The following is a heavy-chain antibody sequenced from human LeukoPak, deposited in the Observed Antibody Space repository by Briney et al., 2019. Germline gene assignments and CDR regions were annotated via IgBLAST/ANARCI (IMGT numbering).Heavy chain of an antibody. D-gene: IGHD2-2*01. CDR3: ARRVPAAMLTY. CDR2: INHSGST. J-gene: IGHJ4*02. Sequence: SETLSLTCAVYGGSFSGYYWSWIRQPPGKGLEWIGEINHSGSTNYNPSLKSRVTISVDTSKNQFSLKLSSVTAADTAVYYCARRVPAAMLTYWGQGTLVTVSP. CDR1: GGSFSGYY. V-gene: IGHV4-34*01.